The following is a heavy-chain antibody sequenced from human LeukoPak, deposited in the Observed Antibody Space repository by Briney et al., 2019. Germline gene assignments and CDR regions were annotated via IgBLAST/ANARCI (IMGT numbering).Heavy chain of an antibody. CDR3: ARDVYHGDYGAGELGLWAFDI. CDR2: INPNSGGT. V-gene: IGHV1-2*02. D-gene: IGHD4-17*01. CDR1: GYTFTGYY. Sequence: ASVKVSCKASGYTFTGYYMHWVRQAPGQGLEWMGWINPNSGGTNYAQKFQGRVTMTRDTSISTAYMELSRLRADDTDVYYCARDVYHGDYGAGELGLWAFDIWGQGTMVTVSS. J-gene: IGHJ3*02.